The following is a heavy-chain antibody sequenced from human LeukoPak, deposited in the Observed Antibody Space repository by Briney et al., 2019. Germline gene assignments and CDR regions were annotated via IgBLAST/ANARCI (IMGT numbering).Heavy chain of an antibody. CDR2: IKQDGSEK. CDR3: ARERRGGGSPTLFDY. Sequence: GGSLRLSCAASGFTFSRYWMSWVRQAPGKGLEWVANIKQDGSEKYYVDSVKGRFTISRDNAKNPLYLQMNSLRAEDTAVYYCARERRGGGSPTLFDYWGQGTLVTVSS. CDR1: GFTFSRYW. D-gene: IGHD1-26*01. V-gene: IGHV3-7*05. J-gene: IGHJ4*02.